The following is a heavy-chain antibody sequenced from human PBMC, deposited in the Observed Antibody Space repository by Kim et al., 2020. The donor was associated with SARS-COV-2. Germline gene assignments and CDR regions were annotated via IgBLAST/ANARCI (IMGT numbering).Heavy chain of an antibody. D-gene: IGHD1-26*01. Sequence: YTDSVKGRFTISRDNSKNTPYLQMNSLRAEATAVYYCAKDVSWDLYYFDYWGQGTLVTVSS. CDR3: AKDVSWDLYYFDY. J-gene: IGHJ4*02. V-gene: IGHV3-23*01.